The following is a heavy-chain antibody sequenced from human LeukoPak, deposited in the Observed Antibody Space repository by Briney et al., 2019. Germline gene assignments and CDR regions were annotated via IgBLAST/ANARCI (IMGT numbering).Heavy chain of an antibody. CDR1: GFTFSSYW. CDR3: ARVARHVLRYFDWLDY. Sequence: PGGSLRLSCAASGFTFSSYWMSWVRQAPGEGLEWVANIKDDGSEKRDVDSVKGRFTISRDNAKNSLYLQMNSLRAEDTAVYYCARVARHVLRYFDWLDYWGQGTLVTVSS. V-gene: IGHV3-7*03. D-gene: IGHD3-9*01. J-gene: IGHJ4*02. CDR2: IKDDGSEK.